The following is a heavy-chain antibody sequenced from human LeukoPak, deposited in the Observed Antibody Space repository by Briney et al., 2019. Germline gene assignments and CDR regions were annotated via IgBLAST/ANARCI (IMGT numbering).Heavy chain of an antibody. J-gene: IGHJ3*01. V-gene: IGHV3-30-3*01. D-gene: IGHD6-25*01. CDR3: AIERHSSGKAGTFNF. CDR1: GGTFTTYS. Sequence: GGSLRLSCAASGGTFTTYSMHWVRQAPGRGLEWVSVTSYDGSIKVYAESVKGRFTISRDNSENTLYLQMNSLKFEDTAMYYCAIERHSSGKAGTFNFWGRGTMVTISS. CDR2: TSYDGSIK.